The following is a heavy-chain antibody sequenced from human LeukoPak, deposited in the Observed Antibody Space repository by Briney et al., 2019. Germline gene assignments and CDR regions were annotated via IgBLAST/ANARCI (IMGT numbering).Heavy chain of an antibody. CDR3: ARGLFYYYYYYMDV. CDR1: GGSISSSSYY. Sequence: SETLSLTCTVSGGSISSSSYYWGWIRQPPGKGLEWIGSIYYSGSTYYNPSLKSRVTISVDTSKNQFSLKLSSVTAADTAVYYCARGLFYYYYYYMDVWGKGTTVTVSS. CDR2: IYYSGST. V-gene: IGHV4-39*07. J-gene: IGHJ6*03.